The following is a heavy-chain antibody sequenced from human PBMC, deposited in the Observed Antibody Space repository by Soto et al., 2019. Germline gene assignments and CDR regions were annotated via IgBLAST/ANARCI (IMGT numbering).Heavy chain of an antibody. D-gene: IGHD3-22*01. CDR3: ARHYYDSSGYYYGSSLFDY. V-gene: IGHV4-39*01. CDR1: GGSISSSSYY. CDR2: IYYSGST. J-gene: IGHJ4*02. Sequence: PSETLSLTCTVSGGSISSSSYYWGWIGQPAGKGLEWIGSIYYSGSTYYNPSLKSRVTISVDTSKNQFSLKLSSVTAADTAVYYCARHYYDSSGYYYGSSLFDYWGQGTLVTVSS.